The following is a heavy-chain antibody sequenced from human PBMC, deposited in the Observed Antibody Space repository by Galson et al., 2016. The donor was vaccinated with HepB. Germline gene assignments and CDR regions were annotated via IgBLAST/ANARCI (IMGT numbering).Heavy chain of an antibody. CDR1: GFTFSNYG. CDR2: IGRSGDST. Sequence: SLRLSCAASGFTFSNYGMSWVRQAPGKGLEWVSGIGRSGDSTYYADSVRGRFTVSRDNAKNTLSLQMSSLRAEDTAVYYCAKVVVTAIKTEYFQQWGQGTLVTVSS. D-gene: IGHD2-21*02. V-gene: IGHV3-23*01. J-gene: IGHJ1*01. CDR3: AKVVVTAIKTEYFQQ.